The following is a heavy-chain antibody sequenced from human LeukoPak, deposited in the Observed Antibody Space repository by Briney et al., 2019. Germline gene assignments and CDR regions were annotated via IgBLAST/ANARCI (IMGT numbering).Heavy chain of an antibody. J-gene: IGHJ4*02. CDR3: AREVEYSSINPTYYFDY. CDR2: IYYSGST. D-gene: IGHD6-6*01. Sequence: SETLSLTCTVSGGSISSYYWSWIRQPLGKGLEWIGYIYYSGSTNYNPSLKSRVTISVDTSKNQFSLKLSSVTAADTAVYYCAREVEYSSINPTYYFDYWGQGTLVTVSS. CDR1: GGSISSYY. V-gene: IGHV4-59*01.